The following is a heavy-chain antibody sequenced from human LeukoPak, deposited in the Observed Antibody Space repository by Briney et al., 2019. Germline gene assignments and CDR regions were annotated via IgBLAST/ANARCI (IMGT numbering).Heavy chain of an antibody. CDR2: INHSGST. CDR1: GESFSGYY. Sequence: SETLSLTCAVYGESFSGYYWSWIRQPPGKGLEWIGEINHSGSTNYNPSLKSRVTISVDTSKNQFSLKLSSVTAADTAVYYCARLSSSWADYFDYWGQGTLVTVSS. CDR3: ARLSSSWADYFDY. V-gene: IGHV4-34*01. D-gene: IGHD6-13*01. J-gene: IGHJ4*02.